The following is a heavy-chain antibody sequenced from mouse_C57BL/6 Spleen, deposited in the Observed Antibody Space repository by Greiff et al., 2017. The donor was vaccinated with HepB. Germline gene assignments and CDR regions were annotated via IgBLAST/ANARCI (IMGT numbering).Heavy chain of an antibody. D-gene: IGHD4-1*02. Sequence: VQLQQSVAELVRPGASVKLSCTASGFNTKNTYMHWVKQRPEQGLEWIGRIDPANGNTKYAPKFQGKATITADTSSNTAYLQLSSLTSEDTAIYYCARYKVSNWDYFDYWGQGTTLTVSS. CDR3: ARYKVSNWDYFDY. CDR2: IDPANGNT. J-gene: IGHJ2*01. CDR1: GFNTKNTY. V-gene: IGHV14-3*01.